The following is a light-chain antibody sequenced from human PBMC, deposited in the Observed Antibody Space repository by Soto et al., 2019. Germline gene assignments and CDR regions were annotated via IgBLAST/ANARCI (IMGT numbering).Light chain of an antibody. V-gene: IGLV1-44*01. J-gene: IGLJ2*01. CDR2: SNT. CDR1: GSNIGSNT. CDR3: ASWDDSLNGPV. Sequence: QSVVTQPPSTSGTPGQRVTSSCSGSGSNIGSNTVNWYQQLPGTAPKIIIYSNTQRPSGVPDRFSGSKSGTSASLAISGLQSEDEADYYCASWDDSLNGPVFGGGTKLTVI.